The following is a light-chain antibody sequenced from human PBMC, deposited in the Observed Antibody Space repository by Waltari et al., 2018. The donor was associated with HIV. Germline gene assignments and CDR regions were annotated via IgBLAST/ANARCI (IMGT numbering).Light chain of an antibody. CDR3: SSYAGSSIFVV. Sequence: QSVLTQPASVSGSPGQSITISCTGTSSAIGAYNSVSWYQQHPGKAPKLLIYEVSNRPSGVSDRFAGSRSGNTASLTISGLQAEDEADYFCSSYAGSSIFVVFGGGTKLTVL. CDR2: EVS. J-gene: IGLJ2*01. V-gene: IGLV2-14*01. CDR1: SSAIGAYNS.